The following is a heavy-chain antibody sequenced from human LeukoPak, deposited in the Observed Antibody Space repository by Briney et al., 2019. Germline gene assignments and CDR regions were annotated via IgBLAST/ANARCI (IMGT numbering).Heavy chain of an antibody. D-gene: IGHD3-10*01. CDR2: ISSSGSTV. CDR1: EFTFSDYC. Sequence: PGGSLRLSCAASEFTFSDYCMSWIRQAPGKGLEWVSYISSSGSTVYYADSVKGRFTISRDNAKNSLYLQMNSLRAEDTAVYYCARGATMVRGVRNYYGMDVWGQGTTVTVSS. J-gene: IGHJ6*02. V-gene: IGHV3-11*01. CDR3: ARGATMVRGVRNYYGMDV.